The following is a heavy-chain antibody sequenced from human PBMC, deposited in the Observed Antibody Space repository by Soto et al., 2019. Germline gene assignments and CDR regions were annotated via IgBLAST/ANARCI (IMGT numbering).Heavy chain of an antibody. V-gene: IGHV4-31*03. D-gene: IGHD6-6*01. J-gene: IGHJ4*02. CDR3: ARASSSSSAIDY. Sequence: QVQLQESGPGLVKPSQTLSLTCTVSGESISSGGYYWSWIRQHPGKGLEWIGYIYDIGSAYYNPSLRSRVXXXMXXSKNQFAMRLSSVTAADTAVYYCARASSSSSAIDYWGQGTLITVSS. CDR1: GESISSGGYY. CDR2: IYDIGSA.